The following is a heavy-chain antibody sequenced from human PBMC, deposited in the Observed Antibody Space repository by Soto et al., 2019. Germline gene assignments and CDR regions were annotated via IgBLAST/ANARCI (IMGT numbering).Heavy chain of an antibody. V-gene: IGHV1-18*01. CDR3: ARAYCSGGSCYYLFSWFDP. J-gene: IGHJ5*02. CDR1: GYTFTSYG. D-gene: IGHD2-15*01. Sequence: GASVKVSCKASGYTFTSYGISWVRQAPGQGLEWMGWISAYNGNTNYAQKLQGRVTMTTDTSTSTAYMELRSLRSDDTAVYYCARAYCSGGSCYYLFSWFDPWGQGTLVTVSS. CDR2: ISAYNGNT.